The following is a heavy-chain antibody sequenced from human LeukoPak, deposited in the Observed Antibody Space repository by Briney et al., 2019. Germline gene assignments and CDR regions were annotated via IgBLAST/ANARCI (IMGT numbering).Heavy chain of an antibody. D-gene: IGHD3-3*01. V-gene: IGHV3-7*01. Sequence: GGSLRLSCAASGFTFSSYWMSWVRQAPGKGLEWVANIKQDGSEKYYVDSVKGRFTISRDNSKNTLYLQMNSLRAEDTAVYYCARLPPGVASDYWGQGTLVTVSS. CDR1: GFTFSSYW. J-gene: IGHJ4*02. CDR2: IKQDGSEK. CDR3: ARLPPGVASDY.